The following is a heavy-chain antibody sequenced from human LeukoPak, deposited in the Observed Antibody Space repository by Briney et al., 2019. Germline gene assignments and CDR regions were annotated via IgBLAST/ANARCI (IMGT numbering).Heavy chain of an antibody. V-gene: IGHV4-38-2*02. CDR1: GYSISSGYY. Sequence: PSETLSLTCTVSGYSISSGYYWGWIRQPPGKGLEWIGSIYHSGSTYYNPSLKSRVTISVDTSKNQFSLKLSSVTAADTAVYYCARGRSSGYGSWGQGTLVTVSS. CDR3: ARGRSSGYGS. J-gene: IGHJ5*02. D-gene: IGHD3-22*01. CDR2: IYHSGST.